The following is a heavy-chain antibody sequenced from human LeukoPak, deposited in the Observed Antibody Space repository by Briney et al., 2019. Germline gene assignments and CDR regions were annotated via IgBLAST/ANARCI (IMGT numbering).Heavy chain of an antibody. CDR2: IRYDGSNK. D-gene: IGHD6-6*01. CDR3: AKGYSSSSEGDLIDY. Sequence: GGSLRLSCAASGFTFSSYGMHWVRQAPSKGLEWVAFIRYDGSNKYYADSVKGRFTISRDNSKNTLYLQMNSLRAEDTAVYYCAKGYSSSSEGDLIDYWGQGTLVTVSS. V-gene: IGHV3-30*02. CDR1: GFTFSSYG. J-gene: IGHJ4*02.